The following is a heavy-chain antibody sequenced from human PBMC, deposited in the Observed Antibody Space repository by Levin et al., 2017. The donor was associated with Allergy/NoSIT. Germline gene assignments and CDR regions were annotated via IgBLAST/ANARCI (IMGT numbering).Heavy chain of an antibody. CDR2: ISYDGSNK. V-gene: IGHV3-30*18. CDR3: AKDLGDPWYFDL. J-gene: IGHJ2*01. D-gene: IGHD3-16*01. Sequence: GGSLRLSCAASGFTFSSYGMHWVRQAPGKGLEWVAVISYDGSNKYYADSVKGRFTISRDNSKNTLYLQMNSLRAEDTAVYYCAKDLGDPWYFDLWGRGTLVTVSS. CDR1: GFTFSSYG.